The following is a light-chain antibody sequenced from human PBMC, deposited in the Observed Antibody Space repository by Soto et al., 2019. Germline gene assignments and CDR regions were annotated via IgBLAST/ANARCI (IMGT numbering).Light chain of an antibody. Sequence: QSALTQPASVSGSPGQSITISCTATSSDVGSSNLVSWYQQNPGKAPKLMIYEGSKRPSGVPDRFSGSKSGTSASLAISGLQSEDEADYYCAVWDDSLNGFVFGAGTKVTVL. V-gene: IGLV2-14*02. J-gene: IGLJ1*01. CDR1: SSDVGSSNL. CDR3: AVWDDSLNGFV. CDR2: EGS.